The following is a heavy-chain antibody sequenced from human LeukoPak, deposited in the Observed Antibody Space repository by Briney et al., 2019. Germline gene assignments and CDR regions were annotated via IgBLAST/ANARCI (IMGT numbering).Heavy chain of an antibody. Sequence: PSETLSLTCTVSGASISTYSWSWIRQPAEAGLEWIGRFFRGGTTDYNPSLRSRVTVSVDTSRNQFSLRLSSVTAADTAVYYCARDWTTTPGNWFDPWGQGILVTVSS. CDR3: ARDWTTTPGNWFDP. V-gene: IGHV4-4*07. CDR1: GASISTYS. D-gene: IGHD4-11*01. CDR2: FFRGGTT. J-gene: IGHJ5*02.